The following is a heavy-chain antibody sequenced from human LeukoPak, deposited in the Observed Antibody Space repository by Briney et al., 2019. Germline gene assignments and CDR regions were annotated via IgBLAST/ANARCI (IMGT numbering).Heavy chain of an antibody. CDR1: GGSFSGYY. D-gene: IGHD6-6*01. Sequence: SETLSLTCAVYGGSFSGYYWSWIRQPPGKGLEWIGEINHSGSTNYNPSLKSRVTISVDTSKSQFSLKLSSVTAADTAVYYCARGRIAARKRFDYWGQGTLVTVSS. J-gene: IGHJ4*02. V-gene: IGHV4-34*01. CDR3: ARGRIAARKRFDY. CDR2: INHSGST.